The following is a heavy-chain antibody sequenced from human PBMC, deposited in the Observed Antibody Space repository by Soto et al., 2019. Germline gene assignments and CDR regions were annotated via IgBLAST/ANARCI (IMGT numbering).Heavy chain of an antibody. CDR3: ASDSQTDYGDYDDDY. D-gene: IGHD4-17*01. CDR1: GFTFSSYW. V-gene: IGHV3-7*01. Sequence: GGSLRLSCAASGFTFSSYWMSWVRQAPGKGLEWVANIKQDGSEKYYVDSVKGRFTISRDNAKNSLYLQMNSLRAEDTAVYYCASDSQTDYGDYDDDYWGQGTLVTVSS. CDR2: IKQDGSEK. J-gene: IGHJ4*02.